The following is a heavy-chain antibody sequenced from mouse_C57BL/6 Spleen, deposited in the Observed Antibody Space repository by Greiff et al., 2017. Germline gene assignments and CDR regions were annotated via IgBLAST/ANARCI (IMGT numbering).Heavy chain of an antibody. V-gene: IGHV1-80*01. CDR3: ARGEELFDY. Sequence: QVQLKQSGAELVKPGASVKISCKASGYAFSSYWLNWVKQRPGKGLEWIGQIYPGDGETNYNGKFKGKAPLTAAKSSNTAYLQLSSLSSEDSAVYFCARGEELFDYWGQGTTLTVSS. J-gene: IGHJ2*01. CDR1: GYAFSSYW. D-gene: IGHD2-13*01. CDR2: IYPGDGET.